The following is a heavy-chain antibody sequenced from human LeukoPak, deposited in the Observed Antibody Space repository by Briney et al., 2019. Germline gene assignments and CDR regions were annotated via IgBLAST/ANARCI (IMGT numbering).Heavy chain of an antibody. Sequence: ASVKVSCKASGYTFTSYGISWVRQAPGQGLEWMGWISAYNGNTNYAQKLQGRVTMTTDTSTSTAYMELRSLRSDDTAVYYCARDPKYYYGSGSNYMDVWGKGTTVTVSS. CDR3: ARDPKYYYGSGSNYMDV. CDR2: ISAYNGNT. V-gene: IGHV1-18*01. D-gene: IGHD3-10*01. CDR1: GYTFTSYG. J-gene: IGHJ6*03.